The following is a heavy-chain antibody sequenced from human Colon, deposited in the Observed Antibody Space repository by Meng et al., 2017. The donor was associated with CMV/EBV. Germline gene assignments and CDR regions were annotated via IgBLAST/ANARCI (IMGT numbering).Heavy chain of an antibody. D-gene: IGHD4-11*01. V-gene: IGHV3-23*01. CDR2: ISSSGGKT. Sequence: FTFSTYAMSWVRQAPGKGLEWVSTISSSGGKTYYADSMKGRFTVSRDNSKNMLYLQMNSLRAEDTALFYCAKTMTTVTNSRNYFDCWGQGALVTVSS. CDR3: AKTMTTVTNSRNYFDC. J-gene: IGHJ4*02. CDR1: FTFSTYA.